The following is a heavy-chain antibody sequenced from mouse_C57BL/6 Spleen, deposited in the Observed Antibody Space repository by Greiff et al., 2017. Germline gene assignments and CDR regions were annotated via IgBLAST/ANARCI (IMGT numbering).Heavy chain of an antibody. CDR2: ISSGSSTI. CDR3: ARPNYDYDYAMDY. J-gene: IGHJ4*01. Sequence: EVMLVESGGGLVKPGGSLKLSCAASGFTFSDYGMHWVRQAPEKGLEWVAYISSGSSTIYYADTVKGRFTIARDNAKNTLFLQMTSLRSEDTAMYYCARPNYDYDYAMDYWGQGTSVTVSS. V-gene: IGHV5-17*01. D-gene: IGHD2-4*01. CDR1: GFTFSDYG.